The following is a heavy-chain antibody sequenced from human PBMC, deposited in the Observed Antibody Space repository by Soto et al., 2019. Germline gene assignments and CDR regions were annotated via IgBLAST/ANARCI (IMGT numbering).Heavy chain of an antibody. V-gene: IGHV4-31*03. CDR3: ARDTVFRVDDG. J-gene: IGHJ4*02. Sequence: SETLSLTCTVSGGSISSGGYYWSWIRQHPGKGLEWIGYIYYSGSTYYNPSLKSRVTISVDTSKNQFSLKMTAVTAADTAVYYCARDTVFRVDDGWGPGTLVTVSS. CDR1: GGSISSGGYY. D-gene: IGHD1-1*01. CDR2: IYYSGST.